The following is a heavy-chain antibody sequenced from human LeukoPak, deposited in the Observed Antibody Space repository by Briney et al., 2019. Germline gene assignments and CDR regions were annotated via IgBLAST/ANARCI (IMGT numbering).Heavy chain of an antibody. V-gene: IGHV4-59*11. J-gene: IGHJ6*03. Sequence: ASQTLSLTCSVSGGSMSGHYWIWIPQPLGKGLEWIGYVFDIGNTNYNPSLKRRVTISFATPRNQFFLKLNSVTAADSAVYFCARSLGDDSWVALRGYYYMDVWGRGTTVTVSS. CDR2: VFDIGNT. CDR3: ARSLGDDSWVALRGYYYMDV. CDR1: GGSMSGHY. D-gene: IGHD3-3*01.